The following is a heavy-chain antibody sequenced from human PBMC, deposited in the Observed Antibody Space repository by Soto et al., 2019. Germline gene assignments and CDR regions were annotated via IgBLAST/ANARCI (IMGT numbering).Heavy chain of an antibody. D-gene: IGHD2-2*01. CDR2: IYPGDSDT. CDR3: ARHGQYCSSTSCYVDYYGMDV. J-gene: IGHJ6*02. V-gene: IGHV5-51*01. CDR1: GYSFTSYW. Sequence: GESLKISCKGSGYSFTSYWIGWVRQMPGKGLEWMGIIYPGDSDTRYSPSFQGQVTISADKSISTAYLQWGSLKASDTAMYYCARHGQYCSSTSCYVDYYGMDVWGQGTPVTVYS.